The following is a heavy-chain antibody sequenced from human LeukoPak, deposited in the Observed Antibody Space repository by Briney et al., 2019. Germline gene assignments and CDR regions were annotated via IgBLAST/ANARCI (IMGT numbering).Heavy chain of an antibody. CDR3: ARHTSSSWFLNWFDP. CDR2: IYYSGST. Sequence: PSETLSLTCTVSGGSISSYYWSWIRQPPGKGLEWIGYIYYSGSTNYNPSLKSRVTISVDTSKNQFSLKLSSVTAADTAVYYCARHTSSSWFLNWFDPWGQGTLVTVSS. D-gene: IGHD6-13*01. J-gene: IGHJ5*02. V-gene: IGHV4-59*08. CDR1: GGSISSYY.